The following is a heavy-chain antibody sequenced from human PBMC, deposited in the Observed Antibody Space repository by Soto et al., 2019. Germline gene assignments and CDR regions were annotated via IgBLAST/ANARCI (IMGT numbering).Heavy chain of an antibody. CDR2: INDSGST. D-gene: IGHD4-4*01. J-gene: IGHJ4*02. V-gene: IGHV4-34*01. CDR3: ARRTKRGDSDSPHYFDY. CDR1: GGSFSGYY. Sequence: SETLSLTCAVYGGSFSGYYWSWIRQPPGKGLEWTGEINDSGSTNYNPSLKSRVTISVDTSKNQFSLKLRSVTAADMAVYYCARRTKRGDSDSPHYFDYWSQGTPVTVS.